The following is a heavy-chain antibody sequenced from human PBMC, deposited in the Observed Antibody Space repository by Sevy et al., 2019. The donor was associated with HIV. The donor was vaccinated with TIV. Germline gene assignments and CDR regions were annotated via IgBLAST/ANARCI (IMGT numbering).Heavy chain of an antibody. V-gene: IGHV3-30-3*01. Sequence: GGSLRLSCAASGFTFSSYAMHWVRQAPGKGLEWVAVISYDGSNKYYADSVKGRFTISRDNSKNTLYLQMNSLRAEDTAVYYCARDEMSSSCYDYWGQGTLVTVSS. CDR2: ISYDGSNK. D-gene: IGHD6-13*01. CDR3: ARDEMSSSCYDY. CDR1: GFTFSSYA. J-gene: IGHJ4*02.